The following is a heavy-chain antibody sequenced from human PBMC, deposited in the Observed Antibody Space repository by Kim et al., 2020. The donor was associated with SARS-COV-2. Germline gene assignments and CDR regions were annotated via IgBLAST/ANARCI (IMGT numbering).Heavy chain of an antibody. D-gene: IGHD6-13*01. CDR1: GYTFTSYA. J-gene: IGHJ4*02. Sequence: ASVKVSCKASGYTFTSYAMNWVRQAPGQGLEWMGWINTNTGNPTYAQGFTGRFVFSLDTSVSTAYLQISSLKAEDTAVYYCARDMSLSRMLSSSWYRLGYWGQGTLVTVSS. CDR2: INTNTGNP. CDR3: ARDMSLSRMLSSSWYRLGY. V-gene: IGHV7-4-1*02.